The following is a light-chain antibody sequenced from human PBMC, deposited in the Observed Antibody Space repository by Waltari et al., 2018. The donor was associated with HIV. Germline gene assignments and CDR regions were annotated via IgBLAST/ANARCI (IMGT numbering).Light chain of an antibody. Sequence: QSALTQPASVSGSPGQSITISCTGTSSDVGAYNNVSCYHHPPGKAPTLRIYGVSNRPSGVSNRFSGSKSGNTASLTISGLQPDDEADYHCSSYTTSDTLIFGGGTKLTV. J-gene: IGLJ2*01. CDR3: SSYTTSDTLI. V-gene: IGLV2-14*01. CDR2: GVS. CDR1: SSDVGAYNN.